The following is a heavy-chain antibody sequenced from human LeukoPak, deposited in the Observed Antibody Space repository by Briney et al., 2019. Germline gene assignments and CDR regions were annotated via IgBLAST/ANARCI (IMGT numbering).Heavy chain of an antibody. CDR1: GFTFSDYY. J-gene: IGHJ6*02. Sequence: GRSLRLSCATSGFTFSDYYMSWIRQAPGKGLDWVSYISNSGADKPYADSVKGRFTISRDNAKNSLYLQMHSLRAEDTAVYYCVRGGSRYGNRYYYYGMDVWGQGTTVIVSS. V-gene: IGHV3-11*01. CDR2: ISNSGADK. D-gene: IGHD5-18*01. CDR3: VRGGSRYGNRYYYYGMDV.